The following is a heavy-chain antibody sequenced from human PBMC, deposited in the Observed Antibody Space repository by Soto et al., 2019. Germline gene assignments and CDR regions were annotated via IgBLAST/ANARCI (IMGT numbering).Heavy chain of an antibody. V-gene: IGHV3-74*01. CDR1: EFTFSGRS. J-gene: IGHJ6*03. D-gene: IGHD3-10*01. CDR3: ARGWFGPDV. CDR2: IDKGGTDS. Sequence: EVQLVESGGGLVQPGGSLRLSCAASEFTFSGRSVHWVRQARGKGLAWVAGIDKGGTDSTYADSVKGRFTSSRDNAKNTVYLQRTSRRVDAAAVYYRARGWFGPDVCGKGTTVTVSS.